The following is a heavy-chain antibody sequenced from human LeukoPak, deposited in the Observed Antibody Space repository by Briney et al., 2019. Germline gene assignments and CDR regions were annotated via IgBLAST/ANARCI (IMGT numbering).Heavy chain of an antibody. CDR3: ARATPDPRYCSSTSCLPFYYFDY. V-gene: IGHV3-48*04. CDR1: GFTFSSYS. CDR2: ISSSSSTI. D-gene: IGHD2-2*01. Sequence: PGGSLRLSCAASGFTFSSYSMNWVRQAPGKGLEWVSYISSSSSTIYYADSVKGRFTISRDNAKNSLYLQMNSLRAEDTAVYYCARATPDPRYCSSTSCLPFYYFDYWGQGTLVTVSS. J-gene: IGHJ4*02.